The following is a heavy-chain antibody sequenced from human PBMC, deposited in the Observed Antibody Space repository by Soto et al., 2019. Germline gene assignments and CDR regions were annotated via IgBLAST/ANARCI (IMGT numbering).Heavy chain of an antibody. Sequence: SETLSLTCAVYGGSFSGYYWSWIRQPPGKGLEWIGYIYYSGSTNYNPSLKSRVTISVDTSKNQFSLKLSSVTSADTAVYYCARYRGGSFYFDYWGQGTLVTVSS. CDR1: GGSFSGYY. J-gene: IGHJ4*02. D-gene: IGHD1-26*01. CDR3: ARYRGGSFYFDY. CDR2: IYYSGST. V-gene: IGHV4-59*01.